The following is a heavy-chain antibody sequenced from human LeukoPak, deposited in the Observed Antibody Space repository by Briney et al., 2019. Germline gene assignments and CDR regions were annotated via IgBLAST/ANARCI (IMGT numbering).Heavy chain of an antibody. CDR1: GYTFTSYY. Sequence: SVKVSCKASGYTFTSYYMHWVRQAPGQGLEWMGGIIPIFGTANYAQKFQGRVTITADESTSTAYMELSSLRSEDTAVYYCARGDEWHYDFWSGYWYWGQGTLVTVSS. V-gene: IGHV1-69*13. D-gene: IGHD3-3*01. CDR3: ARGDEWHYDFWSGYWY. J-gene: IGHJ4*02. CDR2: IIPIFGTA.